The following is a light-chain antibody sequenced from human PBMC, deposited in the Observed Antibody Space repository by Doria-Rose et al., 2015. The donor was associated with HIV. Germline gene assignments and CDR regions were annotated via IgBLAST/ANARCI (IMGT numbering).Light chain of an antibody. CDR1: QSLLYTSKNY. V-gene: IGKV4-1*01. CDR3: QQYYDTPS. J-gene: IGKJ3*01. CDR2: WAS. Sequence: PESLGMSLGERATLNCESNQSLLYTSKNYLAWYQQKPGQPPKLLIYWASTRQSGVPARFSGSGSGTDFTLTISSLEAEDVAVYYCQQYYDTPSFGPGTTVDIK.